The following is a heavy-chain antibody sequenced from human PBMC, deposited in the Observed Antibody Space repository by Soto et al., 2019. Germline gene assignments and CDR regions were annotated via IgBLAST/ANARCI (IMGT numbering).Heavy chain of an antibody. CDR3: ASVTGGYSSGGGS. D-gene: IGHD6-19*01. Sequence: QVQLVESGGGVVQPGRSLRLSCAASGFTFSSYAMHWVRQAPGKGLEWVAVISYDGSNKYYADSVKGRFTISRDNSKNRLYLQMNSLRAEDAAVYYCASVTGGYSSGGGSWGQGTLVTVSS. CDR2: ISYDGSNK. J-gene: IGHJ5*02. CDR1: GFTFSSYA. V-gene: IGHV3-30-3*01.